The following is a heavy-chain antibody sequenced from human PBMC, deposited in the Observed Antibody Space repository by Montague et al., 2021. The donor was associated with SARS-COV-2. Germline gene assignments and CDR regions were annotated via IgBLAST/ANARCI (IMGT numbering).Heavy chain of an antibody. V-gene: IGHV4-59*08. CDR3: ARRGLGYCSSTSCQNAFDI. D-gene: IGHD2-2*01. J-gene: IGHJ3*02. Sequence: SETLSLTCTVSGGSISSYYWSWIRQPPGKGLEWIGYIYYSGSTNYNPSLKSRVTISVDTSKNQFSLKLSSGAAADTAVYYCARRGLGYCSSTSCQNAFDIWGKGTRATVSS. CDR1: GGSISSYY. CDR2: IYYSGST.